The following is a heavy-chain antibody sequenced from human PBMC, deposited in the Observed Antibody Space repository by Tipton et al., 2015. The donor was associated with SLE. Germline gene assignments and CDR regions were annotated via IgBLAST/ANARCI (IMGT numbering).Heavy chain of an antibody. CDR1: GFYFSYYG. CDR3: ARELDCSGGVCPFDY. Sequence: LRLSCAGSGFYFSYYGMYWIRQPPGKGLEWIGYIYYSGSTNYNPSLKSRVTISVDTSKNQFSLKLSSVTAADTAVYYCARELDCSGGVCPFDYWGQGTLVTVSS. D-gene: IGHD2-8*02. CDR2: IYYSGST. J-gene: IGHJ4*02. V-gene: IGHV4-59*01.